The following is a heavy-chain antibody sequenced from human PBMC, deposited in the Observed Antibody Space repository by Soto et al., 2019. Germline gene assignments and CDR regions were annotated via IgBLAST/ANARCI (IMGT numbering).Heavy chain of an antibody. Sequence: GESLKISCKGSGYSFTSYWITWVRQMPGKGLEWMGRIDPTDSNTNYSPSFQGHVTISADKSISTAFLKWSSLKASDTAMYYCARLQWAAGGSAPLDDAFDIWGQGTLVTVSS. D-gene: IGHD2-15*01. J-gene: IGHJ3*02. CDR1: GYSFTSYW. CDR2: IDPTDSNT. V-gene: IGHV5-10-1*01. CDR3: ARLQWAAGGSAPLDDAFDI.